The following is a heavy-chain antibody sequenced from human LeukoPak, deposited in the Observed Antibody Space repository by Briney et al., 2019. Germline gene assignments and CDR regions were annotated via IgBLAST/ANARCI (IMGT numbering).Heavy chain of an antibody. D-gene: IGHD6-19*01. Sequence: SETLSLTCTVSGESISGLYWNWIRQPPGKGLEWVGYIYSSGSTNYNPSLKSRVTISVDTSKNQFSLKLTSVTGADTAVYYCAGERGEEYSSGWYKRNYFDNWGQGIRVTVSS. CDR3: AGERGEEYSSGWYKRNYFDN. J-gene: IGHJ4*02. V-gene: IGHV4-59*12. CDR1: GESISGLY. CDR2: IYSSGST.